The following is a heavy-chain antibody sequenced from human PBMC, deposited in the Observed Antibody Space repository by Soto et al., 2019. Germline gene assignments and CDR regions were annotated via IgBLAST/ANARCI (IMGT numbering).Heavy chain of an antibody. CDR2: IFYSGST. CDR1: GGSITSYY. D-gene: IGHD2-15*01. J-gene: IGHJ6*02. CDR3: ARDLLGYCSGNSCYDYYGMDV. V-gene: IGHV4-59*01. Sequence: PSETLSLTCTVSGGSITSYYWSWIRQPPGKGLERIGYIFYSGSTNYNPSLKSRVTISVDTSKNQFSLNLSSVTAADTAVYYCARDLLGYCSGNSCYDYYGMDVWGQGTTVTVSS.